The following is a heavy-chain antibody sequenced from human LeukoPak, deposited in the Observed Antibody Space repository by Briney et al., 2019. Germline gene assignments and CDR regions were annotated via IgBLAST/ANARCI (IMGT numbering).Heavy chain of an antibody. D-gene: IGHD1-26*01. CDR1: EFWVSDNY. CDR2: IFSGGRI. CDR3: ARRGYHDYSGFDY. V-gene: IGHV3-66*01. Sequence: PGGSLRLSCAASEFWVSDNYMSWVRQAPGKGPEWVSVIFSGGRIYYADSVRGRFTISRDESKNSLYLQMNSLRAEDTALYYCARRGYHDYSGFDYWGQGTLVTVSS. J-gene: IGHJ4*02.